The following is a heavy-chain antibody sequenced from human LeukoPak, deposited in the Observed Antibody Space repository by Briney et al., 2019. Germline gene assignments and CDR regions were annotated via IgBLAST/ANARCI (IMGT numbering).Heavy chain of an antibody. Sequence: ASVKVSCKASGYTFTGYYMHWVRQAPGQGLEWMGWINPNSGGTNYAQKFQGWVTMTRDTSISTAYMELSRLRSDDTAVYYCARVMMTVVTAHAFEIWGLGTMVTVSS. CDR1: GYTFTGYY. V-gene: IGHV1-2*04. CDR3: ARVMMTVVTAHAFEI. J-gene: IGHJ3*02. CDR2: INPNSGGT. D-gene: IGHD2-21*02.